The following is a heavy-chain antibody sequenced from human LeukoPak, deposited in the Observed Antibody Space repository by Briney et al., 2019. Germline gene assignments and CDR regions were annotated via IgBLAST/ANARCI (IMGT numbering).Heavy chain of an antibody. V-gene: IGHV1-8*01. D-gene: IGHD6-13*01. CDR1: GYTFINYD. J-gene: IGHJ5*02. CDR3: ARGGTSAAARRFDP. CDR2: LNPNSGNT. Sequence: ASLKVSCKTSGYTFINYDINWVRQASGQGLEWMGWLNPNSGNTGYAQKFRGRVTITSSPSTSTVFMELGSLTSEDTAVYYCARGGTSAAARRFDPWGQGTLVTVSS.